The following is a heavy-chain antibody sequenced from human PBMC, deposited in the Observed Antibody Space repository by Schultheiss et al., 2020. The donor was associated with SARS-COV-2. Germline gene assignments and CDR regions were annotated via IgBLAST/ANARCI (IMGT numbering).Heavy chain of an antibody. Sequence: QTLSLTCIFSGFSLSSSGMCVSWIRQPPGKALEWLALIDWDDDKYYSTSLKTRLTISKDTSKNQVVLTMTNMDPVDTATYYCGRGHPIKYNWFDPWGQGTLVTVSS. V-gene: IGHV2-70*01. CDR1: GFSLSSSGMC. CDR2: IDWDDDK. CDR3: GRGHPIKYNWFDP. D-gene: IGHD5-12*01. J-gene: IGHJ5*02.